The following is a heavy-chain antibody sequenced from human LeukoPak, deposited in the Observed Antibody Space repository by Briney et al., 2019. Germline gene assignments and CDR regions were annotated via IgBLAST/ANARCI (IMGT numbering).Heavy chain of an antibody. J-gene: IGHJ4*02. V-gene: IGHV4-31*03. Sequence: SQTLSLTCTVSGGSIGSGGYYWSWIRQHPGKGLEWIGYIYYSGSTYYNPSLKSRVTISVDTSKNQFSLKLSSVTAADTAVYYCARAGSDGDFWSGYLDYWGQGTLVTVSS. CDR2: IYYSGST. CDR3: ARAGSDGDFWSGYLDY. CDR1: GGSIGSGGYY. D-gene: IGHD3-3*01.